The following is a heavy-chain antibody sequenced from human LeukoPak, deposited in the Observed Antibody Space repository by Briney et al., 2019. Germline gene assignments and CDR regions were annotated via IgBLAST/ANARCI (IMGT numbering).Heavy chain of an antibody. CDR1: GFTFGSYN. CDR2: ISTSSSYI. CDR3: ARDGGDYYDSSGYPFHH. V-gene: IGHV3-21*01. J-gene: IGHJ1*01. D-gene: IGHD3-22*01. Sequence: PGGSLRLSRAASGFTFGSYNMNWVRQAPGKGLEWVSSISTSSSYIYYADSVKGRFTISRDNAKKSLYLQMNSLRAGDTAVYHCARDGGDYYDSSGYPFHHWGQGTLVTVSS.